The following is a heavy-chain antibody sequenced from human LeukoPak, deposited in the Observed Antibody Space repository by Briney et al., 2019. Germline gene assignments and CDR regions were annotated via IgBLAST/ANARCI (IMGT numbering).Heavy chain of an antibody. Sequence: ASVKVSCKASGYTFTSYDINWVRQATGQGLEWMGWMNPNSGNTGYAQKFQGRVTMTRNTSISTAYMELSCLRSEDTAVYYCARGHYYDSSGYPTPEFDYWGQGTLVTVSS. V-gene: IGHV1-8*01. CDR3: ARGHYYDSSGYPTPEFDY. J-gene: IGHJ4*02. CDR2: MNPNSGNT. CDR1: GYTFTSYD. D-gene: IGHD3-22*01.